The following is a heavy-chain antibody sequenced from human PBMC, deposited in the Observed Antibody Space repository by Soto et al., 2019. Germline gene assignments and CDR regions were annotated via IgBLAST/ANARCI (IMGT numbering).Heavy chain of an antibody. CDR2: ISSSSGTI. V-gene: IGHV3-48*01. J-gene: IGHJ6*03. CDR3: AREPIDYYYYYYMDV. CDR1: GFTFSSYS. Sequence: PGGSLRLSCAASGFTFSSYSMNWVRRAPGKGLEWVSYISSSSGTIYYADSVKGRFTISRDNAKNSLYLQMNSLRAEDTAVYYCAREPIDYYYYYYMDVWGKGTTVTVSS. D-gene: IGHD3-22*01.